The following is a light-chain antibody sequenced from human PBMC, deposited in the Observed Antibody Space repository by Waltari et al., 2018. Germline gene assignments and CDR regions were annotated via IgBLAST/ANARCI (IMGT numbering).Light chain of an antibody. V-gene: IGLV3-21*04. CDR3: QVWDFTQGV. J-gene: IGLJ3*02. Sequence: SYVLNQPPSVSVAPEKTARISCGGTSLGTKTVHWYQQKPGQAPVLVIHYDSGRPSGIPERFSGSTSGNTATLTIKWVEAGDEAEYFCQVWDFTQGVFGGGTKLTVL. CDR2: YDS. CDR1: SLGTKT.